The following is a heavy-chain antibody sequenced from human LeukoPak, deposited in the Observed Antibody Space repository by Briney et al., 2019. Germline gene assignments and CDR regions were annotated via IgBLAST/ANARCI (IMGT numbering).Heavy chain of an antibody. D-gene: IGHD2-2*02. Sequence: PSETLSLTCAVYGGSFSGYCWSWLRQPPGKGLEWIGEINHSGSTNYNPSLTSRVTISVDTSKNQFSLKLSSVTAADTAVYYCARGIVVVPAAISLSRPGARFDYWGQGTLVTVSS. J-gene: IGHJ4*02. CDR2: INHSGST. V-gene: IGHV4-34*01. CDR3: ARGIVVVPAAISLSRPGARFDY. CDR1: GGSFSGYC.